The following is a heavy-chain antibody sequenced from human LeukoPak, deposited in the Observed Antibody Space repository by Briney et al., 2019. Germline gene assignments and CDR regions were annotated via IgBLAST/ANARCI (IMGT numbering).Heavy chain of an antibody. CDR3: ARVEAYYYDSSVWGNLDY. Sequence: APVKASCKASGYTFTGYYMLWVRQAPGPGLEGRGRINPNSGGINYAQKFQGRVTMTRDTSISTAYMELSRLRSDDTAVYYCARVEAYYYDSSVWGNLDYWGQGTLVTVSS. D-gene: IGHD3-22*01. V-gene: IGHV1-2*06. CDR1: GYTFTGYY. CDR2: INPNSGGI. J-gene: IGHJ4*02.